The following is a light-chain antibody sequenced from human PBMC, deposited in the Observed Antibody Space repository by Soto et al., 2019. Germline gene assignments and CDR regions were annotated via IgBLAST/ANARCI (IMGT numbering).Light chain of an antibody. V-gene: IGKV3-15*01. CDR3: QQYNKWPLT. J-gene: IGKJ4*01. CDR2: GVS. Sequence: EIVMTQSPATLSVSPGERATLSCRASQSVSSNLAWYQQKPGQAPRLLIYGVSTRATGIPVRFSGSGSGTEFTLTISSLQSEDFAVDYCQQYNKWPLTFGGGTEVEI. CDR1: QSVSSN.